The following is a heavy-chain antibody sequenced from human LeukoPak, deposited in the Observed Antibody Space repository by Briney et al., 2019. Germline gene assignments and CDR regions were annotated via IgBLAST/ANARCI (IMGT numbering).Heavy chain of an antibody. CDR1: GFTFSSYG. J-gene: IGHJ3*02. D-gene: IGHD3-22*01. CDR2: ISYDGSNK. V-gene: IGHV3-30*18. Sequence: GSLRLSCAASGFTFSSYGMHWVRQAPGKGLEWVAVISYDGSNKYYADSVKGRFTISRDNSKNTLYLQMNSLRAEDTAVYYCAKPYYYDSSGYYWTPQEDAFDIWGQGTMVTVSS. CDR3: AKPYYYDSSGYYWTPQEDAFDI.